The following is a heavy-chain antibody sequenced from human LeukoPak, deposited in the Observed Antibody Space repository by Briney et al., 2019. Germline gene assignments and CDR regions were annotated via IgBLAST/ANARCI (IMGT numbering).Heavy chain of an antibody. V-gene: IGHV3-23*01. Sequence: GGSLRFSCAASGFTFSSYAMNWVRQAPGKGLEWVSGISSSGSDGNTYYADSVKGRFTISRDSTKNTMFLHMNNLRAEDTAIYYCAKDRTVGAFYWYFDLWGRGTLVTVSS. CDR1: GFTFSSYA. J-gene: IGHJ2*01. CDR2: ISSSGSDGNT. D-gene: IGHD1-26*01. CDR3: AKDRTVGAFYWYFDL.